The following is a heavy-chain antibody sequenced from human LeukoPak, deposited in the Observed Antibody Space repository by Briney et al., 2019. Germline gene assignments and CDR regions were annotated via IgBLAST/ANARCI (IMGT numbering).Heavy chain of an antibody. CDR1: GGTFSSYA. CDR3: ARVLTVTSYNWFDP. CDR2: IIPIFGTA. J-gene: IGHJ5*02. Sequence: ASVKVSCKASGGTFSSYAISWGRQAPGQGLEWMGGIIPIFGTANYAQKFQGRVTITADESTSTAYMELSSLRSEDTAVYYCARVLTVTSYNWFDPWGQGTLVTVSS. D-gene: IGHD4-17*01. V-gene: IGHV1-69*01.